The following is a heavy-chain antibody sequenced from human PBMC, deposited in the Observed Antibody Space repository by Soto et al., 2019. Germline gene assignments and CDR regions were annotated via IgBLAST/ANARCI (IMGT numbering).Heavy chain of an antibody. V-gene: IGHV3-30*18. J-gene: IGHJ6*02. D-gene: IGHD6-13*01. CDR2: ISFDVSNK. CDR1: GCTFSSHC. Sequence: GVSLRLSCAASGCTFSSHCMHWVRQAPGKVLEWVAVISFDVSNKYYADSVKGRFTISRDNSKNTLYLQMNSLRAEDTAVYYCAKDPTDAGNPYYSSAMDVWGQGTSVTVSS. CDR3: AKDPTDAGNPYYSSAMDV.